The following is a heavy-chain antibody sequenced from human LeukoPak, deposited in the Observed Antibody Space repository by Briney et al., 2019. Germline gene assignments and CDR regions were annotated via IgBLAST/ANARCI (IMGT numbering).Heavy chain of an antibody. CDR2: IGTAGDT. V-gene: IGHV3-13*01. CDR3: ARAGFKHYGMDG. CDR1: GFTFSSYD. J-gene: IGHJ6*02. Sequence: GGSLSLSCAASGFTFSSYDMHWVRQATGKGLEWVSAIGTAGDTYYPGSVKGRFTISRENAKNSLYLQMNSVRAGDTAVYYCARAGFKHYGMDGWGQGTTVTVSS.